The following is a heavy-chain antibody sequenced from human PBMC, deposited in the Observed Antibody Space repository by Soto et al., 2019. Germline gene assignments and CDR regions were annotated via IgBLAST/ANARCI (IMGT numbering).Heavy chain of an antibody. Sequence: GSLRLSCAASGFTVSSKYMTWVRQAPGKGLEWVSLIQSGGTTYYADSVKGRFTISRDTSENTLHLQMDSLRVEDTAVYYCARDDVLCDGIRRSAIPSDVSGTGPTLTLSS. CDR2: IQSGGTT. D-gene: IGHD2-21*01. V-gene: IGHV3-66*01. CDR3: ARDDVLCDGIRRSAIPSDV. J-gene: IGHJ6*04. CDR1: GFTVSSKY.